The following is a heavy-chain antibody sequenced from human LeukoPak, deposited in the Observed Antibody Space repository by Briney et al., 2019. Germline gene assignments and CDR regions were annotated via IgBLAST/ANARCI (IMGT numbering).Heavy chain of an antibody. J-gene: IGHJ5*02. Sequence: SETLSLTCAVYGGSFSGYYWSWIRHPPGKGLEWIGEINHSGSTNYKPSLKSRLTISVDPSKNQFSLKLSSVTAADTAVYYCARGARVVVVAATVIWFDPWGQGTLVTVSS. CDR2: INHSGST. D-gene: IGHD2-15*01. CDR3: ARGARVVVVAATVIWFDP. CDR1: GGSFSGYY. V-gene: IGHV4-34*01.